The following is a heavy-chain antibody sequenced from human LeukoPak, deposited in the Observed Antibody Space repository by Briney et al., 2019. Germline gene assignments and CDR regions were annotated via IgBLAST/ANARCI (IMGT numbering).Heavy chain of an antibody. CDR2: INHSGST. J-gene: IGHJ4*02. Sequence: GSLRLSCAASGFNFSNYAMSWVRQAPGKGLEWVGEINHSGSTNYTPSLKNRVTISVDTSKNQFSLKLSSVTAADTAVYYCARVMGDYWGQGTLVTVSS. V-gene: IGHV4-34*01. CDR1: GFNFSNYA. D-gene: IGHD3-10*01. CDR3: ARVMGDY.